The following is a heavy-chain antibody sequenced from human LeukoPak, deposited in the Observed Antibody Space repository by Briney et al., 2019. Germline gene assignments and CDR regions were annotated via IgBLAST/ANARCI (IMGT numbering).Heavy chain of an antibody. D-gene: IGHD3-10*01. J-gene: IGHJ5*02. CDR3: ARGGVVIVPAATYGSGSYTWFDP. V-gene: IGHV4-4*07. CDR2: IYTSGST. Sequence: SETLSLTCTVSGGSISSYYWSWIRQPAGKGLEWIGRIYTSGSTNYNPSLKSRVTMSVDTSKNQFSLKLSSVTAADTAVYYCARGGVVIVPAATYGSGSYTWFDPWGQGTLVTVSS. CDR1: GGSISSYY.